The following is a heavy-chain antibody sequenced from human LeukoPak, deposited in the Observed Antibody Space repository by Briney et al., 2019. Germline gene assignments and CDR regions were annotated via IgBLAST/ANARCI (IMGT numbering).Heavy chain of an antibody. J-gene: IGHJ3*02. CDR2: TRDKARSYRT. D-gene: IGHD3-16*01. V-gene: IGHV3-72*01. Sequence: GGSPRLSCAASGVTLSDHHVDWVRQAPGKGLEWVGRTRDKARSYRTEYAASVDGGFTISRDDSKNAVYLQMNSLKTKDTAVYYCARDGGEGDNSAFDIWGQGTVVTVSS. CDR3: ARDGGEGDNSAFDI. CDR1: GVTLSDHH.